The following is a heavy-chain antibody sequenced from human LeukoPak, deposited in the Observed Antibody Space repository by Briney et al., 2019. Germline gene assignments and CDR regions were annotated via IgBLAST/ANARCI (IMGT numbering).Heavy chain of an antibody. Sequence: GGSLRLSCAASGFTYSSYSMNWVRQAPGKGLEWVSSISSSSSYIYYADSVKGRFTISRDNAKNSLYLQMNSLRAEDTAVYYCARTSFTMVRGNDYWGQGTLVTVSS. CDR3: ARTSFTMVRGNDY. CDR1: GFTYSSYS. J-gene: IGHJ4*02. CDR2: ISSSSSYI. V-gene: IGHV3-21*01. D-gene: IGHD3-10*01.